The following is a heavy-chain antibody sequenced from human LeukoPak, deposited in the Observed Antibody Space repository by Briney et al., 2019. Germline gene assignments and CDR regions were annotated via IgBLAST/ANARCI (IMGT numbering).Heavy chain of an antibody. CDR1: GNYW. D-gene: IGHD2/OR15-2a*01. CDR3: VSFYVTY. V-gene: IGHV3-74*01. Sequence: GGSLRLSCAASGNYWIHWVRQSPGKGLVWVSDINSDGSWTSYADSVKGRFTISKDNAKNTVYLQMNSLRAEDTAVDYCVSFYVTYWGRGTLVTVSS. CDR2: INSDGSWT. J-gene: IGHJ4*02.